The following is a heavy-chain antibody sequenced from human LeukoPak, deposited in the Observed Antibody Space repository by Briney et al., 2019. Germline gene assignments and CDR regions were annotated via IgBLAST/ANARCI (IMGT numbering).Heavy chain of an antibody. CDR1: GYTLTELS. CDR3: ATDQRGAGLGFRYGSGSYNGMDV. Sequence: GASVKVSCKVSGYTLTELSMHWVRQAPGKGREWMGGFDPEDGETLYAQKFQGRVTMTEDTSTDTAYMELSSLRSEDTAVYYCATDQRGAGLGFRYGSGSYNGMDVWGQGTTVTVSS. V-gene: IGHV1-24*01. J-gene: IGHJ6*02. D-gene: IGHD3-10*01. CDR2: FDPEDGET.